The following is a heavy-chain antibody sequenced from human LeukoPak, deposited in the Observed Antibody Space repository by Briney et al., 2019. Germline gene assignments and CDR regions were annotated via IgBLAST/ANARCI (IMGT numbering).Heavy chain of an antibody. V-gene: IGHV4-59*12. CDR1: GGSISSYY. J-gene: IGHJ3*02. D-gene: IGHD1-26*01. CDR2: IYYSGST. Sequence: SETLSLTCTVSGGSISSYYWSWIRQPPGKGLEWIGYIYYSGSTNYNPSLKSRVTISVDRSKNQFSLKLSSVTAADTAVYYCARAGGSYYGAFDIWGQGTMVTVSS. CDR3: ARAGGSYYGAFDI.